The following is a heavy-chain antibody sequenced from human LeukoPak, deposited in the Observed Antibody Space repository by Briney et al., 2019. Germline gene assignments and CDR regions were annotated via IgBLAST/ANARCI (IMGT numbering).Heavy chain of an antibody. J-gene: IGHJ5*02. CDR1: GFTFSTYA. V-gene: IGHV3-23*01. CDR3: AKGSYYSGSGSFSQYGWFDP. CDR2: ISGSGGST. Sequence: GGSLRLSCAASGFTFSTYAMTWVRQAPGKGLEWVSTISGSGGSTYYPDSVRGRFTTSRDNSKNTLYLQMNSLRAEDTALYYCAKGSYYSGSGSFSQYGWFDPWGQGTLVTVSS. D-gene: IGHD3-10*01.